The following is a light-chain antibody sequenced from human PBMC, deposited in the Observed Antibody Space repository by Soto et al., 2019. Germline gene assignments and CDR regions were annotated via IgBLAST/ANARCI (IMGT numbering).Light chain of an antibody. CDR2: GAS. CDR1: QSISSSY. V-gene: IGKV3D-20*02. CDR3: QQRSNWPFT. J-gene: IGKJ5*01. Sequence: VLTPSPRTLSFSPAETSTLSCRARQSISSSYLAWYQQRPGQAPRLLIYGASSRATGIPDRFSGSGSGTEFTLTISRLEPEDFAVYYCQQRSNWPFTFGQGTRLEIK.